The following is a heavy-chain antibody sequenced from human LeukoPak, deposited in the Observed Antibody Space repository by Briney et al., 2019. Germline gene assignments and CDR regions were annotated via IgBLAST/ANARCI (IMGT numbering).Heavy chain of an antibody. J-gene: IGHJ4*02. CDR3: ARVLHKRNYDSSTYYGY. CDR1: VLISSSYS. V-gene: IGHV3-48*01. Sequence: PGGSLRLACAASVLISSSYSMDWVRQAPGKGLEWVSYISSTSSTIYYADSVKGRFTISRDNAKNSLYLQMNSLRAEDTAVYYCARVLHKRNYDSSTYYGYWGQGTLVTVSS. CDR2: ISSTSSTI. D-gene: IGHD3-22*01.